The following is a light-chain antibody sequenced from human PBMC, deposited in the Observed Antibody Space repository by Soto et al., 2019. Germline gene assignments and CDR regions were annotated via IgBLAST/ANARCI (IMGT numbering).Light chain of an antibody. CDR2: GAS. CDR3: QQYNSWPPIT. Sequence: EVLMTQSPDTLYVSPGERVTLSCRASQSVSSNLAWYQQRPGQAPRLVIYGASTRATGIPARFSGGGSGTEFTLTISSLQSEDFAVYYCQQYNSWPPITFGQGTRLEIK. J-gene: IGKJ5*01. V-gene: IGKV3-15*01. CDR1: QSVSSN.